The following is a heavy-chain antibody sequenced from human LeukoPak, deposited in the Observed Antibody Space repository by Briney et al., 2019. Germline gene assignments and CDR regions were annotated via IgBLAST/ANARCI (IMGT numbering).Heavy chain of an antibody. CDR3: AKAFTGSWSHYLFDY. CDR1: GLTFSNFA. J-gene: IGHJ4*02. V-gene: IGHV3-23*01. D-gene: IGHD3-10*01. Sequence: SGGSLRLSCTGSGLTFSNFAMSWVRQAPGKGLEWVSSISGTGGSTYYADSLKGRITISRDNSKNTLFLRMSSLRAADTAVYYCAKAFTGSWSHYLFDYWGQGILVTVSS. CDR2: ISGTGGST.